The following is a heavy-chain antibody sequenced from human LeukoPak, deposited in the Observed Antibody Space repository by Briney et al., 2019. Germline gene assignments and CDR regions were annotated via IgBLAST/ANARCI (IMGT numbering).Heavy chain of an antibody. V-gene: IGHV3-48*01. Sequence: GGSLRLSCAASGFTFSSYSMNWVRQAPGKGLEWVSYISSSSSTTYYADSVKGRFTISRDNSKNTLYLQMNSLRTEDTAVYYCARDRREGYCSSTSCYYYYGMDVWGQGTTVTVSS. CDR1: GFTFSSYS. J-gene: IGHJ6*02. CDR2: ISSSSSTT. CDR3: ARDRREGYCSSTSCYYYYGMDV. D-gene: IGHD2-2*01.